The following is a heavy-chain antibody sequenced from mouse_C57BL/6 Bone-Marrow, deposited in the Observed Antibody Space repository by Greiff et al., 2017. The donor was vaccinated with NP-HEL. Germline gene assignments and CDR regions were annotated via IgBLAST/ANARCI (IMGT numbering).Heavy chain of an antibody. CDR1: GYAFSSYW. CDR3: AGGDYGGSRVGYAMDY. D-gene: IGHD1-1*01. J-gene: IGHJ4*01. CDR2: IYPGDGDT. Sequence: QVQLQQSGAELVKPGASVKISCKASGYAFSSYWMNWVKERPGKGLEWIGQIYPGDGDTKYNGKFKGKATLTADKSSSTAYMQVSSLTSEDSAVSFCAGGDYGGSRVGYAMDYWGQGNSATVTA. V-gene: IGHV1-80*01.